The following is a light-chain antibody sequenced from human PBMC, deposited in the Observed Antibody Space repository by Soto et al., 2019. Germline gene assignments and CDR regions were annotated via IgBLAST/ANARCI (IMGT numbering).Light chain of an antibody. J-gene: IGLJ2*01. CDR2: QDS. CDR1: KLGDKY. V-gene: IGLV3-1*01. Sequence: SYELTQPPSVSVSPGQTASITCSGDKLGDKYACWYQQKPGQSPVLVIYQDSKRPSGIPERFSGSNSGNTATLTISGTQAMDEADYYCQAWDSSTEDVVFGGGIKVTVL. CDR3: QAWDSSTEDVV.